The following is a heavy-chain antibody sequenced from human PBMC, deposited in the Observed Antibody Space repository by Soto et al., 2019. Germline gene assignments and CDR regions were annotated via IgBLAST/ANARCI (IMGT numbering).Heavy chain of an antibody. J-gene: IGHJ6*02. CDR3: ASLFRLVGYCSSRSCYNYYYSGMEV. D-gene: IGHD2-2*01. Sequence: PSETLSLTCAVYGGSFSGYYWSWIRQPPGKGLEWIGEINHSGSTNYNPSLKSRVTISVDTSKNQFSLKLSSVTAADTAVYYCASLFRLVGYCSSRSCYNYYYSGMEVWGQGTTVTVSS. CDR2: INHSGST. CDR1: GGSFSGYY. V-gene: IGHV4-34*01.